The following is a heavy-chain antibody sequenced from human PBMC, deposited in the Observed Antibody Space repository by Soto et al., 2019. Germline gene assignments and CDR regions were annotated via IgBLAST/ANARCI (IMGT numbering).Heavy chain of an antibody. J-gene: IGHJ4*02. Sequence: PSETLSLTCTVSGGSISSSSYYWGWIRQPPGKGLEWIGSIYYSGSTYYNPSLKSRVTISVDTSKNQFSLKLSSVTAADTAVYYCAMVYYDYVWGRYRYGSFDYWGQGTLVTVSS. CDR3: AMVYYDYVWGRYRYGSFDY. D-gene: IGHD3-16*02. CDR1: GGSISSSSYY. V-gene: IGHV4-39*01. CDR2: IYYSGST.